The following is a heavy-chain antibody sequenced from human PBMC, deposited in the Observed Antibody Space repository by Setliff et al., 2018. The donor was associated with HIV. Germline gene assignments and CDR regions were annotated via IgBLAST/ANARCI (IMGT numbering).Heavy chain of an antibody. CDR2: IIPIYGTA. Sequence: SVKVSCKASGDIFSRYGISWVRRAPGQGLEWMGGIIPIYGTANSAQKFQGRVTITADESTSTAYMELSTLRSEDTAVYFCARDGGYSGHQWFGDAFDIWGQGTMVTVSS. CDR1: GDIFSRYG. J-gene: IGHJ3*02. CDR3: ARDGGYSGHQWFGDAFDI. V-gene: IGHV1-69*13. D-gene: IGHD5-12*01.